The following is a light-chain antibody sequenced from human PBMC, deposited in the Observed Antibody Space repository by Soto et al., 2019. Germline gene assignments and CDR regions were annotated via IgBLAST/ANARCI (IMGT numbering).Light chain of an antibody. J-gene: IGLJ1*01. CDR3: CSYAGTTYV. CDR1: SSDVGSYNL. CDR2: EVS. V-gene: IGLV2-23*02. Sequence: QSALTQPASVSGSPGQSITISCTGTSSDVGSYNLVSWYQQHPGKAPKLMIYEVSTRPSGVSNRFSGSKSGNTASLTISGLQAEDEADYYCCSYAGTTYVFGTGTKLTVL.